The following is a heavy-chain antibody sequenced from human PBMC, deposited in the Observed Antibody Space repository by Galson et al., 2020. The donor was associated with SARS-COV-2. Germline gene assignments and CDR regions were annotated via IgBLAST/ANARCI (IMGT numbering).Heavy chain of an antibody. CDR3: ARGAGAFDI. CDR1: GFIFSDYW. Sequence: GGSLRLSCAASGFIFSDYWLTWVRQAPGTGLEWVANIKQDGSEKNYVDSVKGRCSISRDNAKNSLYLQMNSLRVEDTAVYYCARGAGAFDIWGQGTMVTVSS. V-gene: IGHV3-7*01. J-gene: IGHJ3*02. CDR2: IKQDGSEK.